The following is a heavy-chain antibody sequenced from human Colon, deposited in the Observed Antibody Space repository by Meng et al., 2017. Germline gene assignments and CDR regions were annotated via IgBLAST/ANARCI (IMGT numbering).Heavy chain of an antibody. CDR1: GYTFTSYA. CDR2: ISTNTGNP. J-gene: IGHJ4*02. V-gene: IGHV7-4-1*02. D-gene: IGHD3-3*01. CDR3: ARSYYDSWSGSLVGFDY. Sequence: VQPVQSGAEVKKPGASVKVSCKAPGYTFTSYAMNWVRQAPGQGLEWMGWISTNTGNPTYAQGFTGRFVFSLDTSVNTAYLQISSLKAEDTAVYYCARSYYDSWSGSLVGFDYWGQGTLVTVSS.